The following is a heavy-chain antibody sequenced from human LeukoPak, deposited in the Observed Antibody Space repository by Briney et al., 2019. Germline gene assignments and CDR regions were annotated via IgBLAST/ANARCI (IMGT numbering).Heavy chain of an antibody. CDR1: GYTFIGYY. CDR3: ARDESGYCSGGSCNFDY. D-gene: IGHD2-15*01. CDR2: INPNSGGT. Sequence: GASVKVSCKASGYTFIGYYMHWVRQAPGQGLEWMGWINPNSGGTNYAQKFQGRVTMTRDTSISTAYMELSRLRSDDTAVYYCARDESGYCSGGSCNFDYWGQGTLVTVSS. J-gene: IGHJ4*02. V-gene: IGHV1-2*02.